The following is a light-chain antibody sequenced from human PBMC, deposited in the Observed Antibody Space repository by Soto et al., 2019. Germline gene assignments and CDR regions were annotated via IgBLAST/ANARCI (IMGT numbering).Light chain of an antibody. J-gene: IGLJ3*02. CDR1: SSDVGAYNY. V-gene: IGLV2-14*01. CDR2: DVT. CDR3: SSYTSSAALDV. Sequence: QSVLTQPAPVSGSPGQSITISCSGTSSDVGAYNYVSWYQQHPGKAPKLMIYDVTNRPSGVSNRFSGSKSGNTASLTISGLQAEDEADYYCSSYTSSAALDVFGGGTKLTVL.